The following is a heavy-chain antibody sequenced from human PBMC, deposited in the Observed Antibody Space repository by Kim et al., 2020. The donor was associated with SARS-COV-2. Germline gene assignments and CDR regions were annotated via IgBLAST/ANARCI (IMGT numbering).Heavy chain of an antibody. J-gene: IGHJ4*02. V-gene: IGHV4-39*01. CDR2: ISYSGST. D-gene: IGHD3-10*01. CDR3: ARHKTDNYGSGSYFNEAYYFDS. Sequence: SETLSLTCFVSGGSISSGSYYWAWIRQPPGKGLEWIGSISYSGSTHYNPSVKSRVTMSSDTSKNQFSLKVRSVTASDTAVYYCARHKTDNYGSGSYFNEAYYFDSWGQGTLLTVSS. CDR1: GGSISSGSYY.